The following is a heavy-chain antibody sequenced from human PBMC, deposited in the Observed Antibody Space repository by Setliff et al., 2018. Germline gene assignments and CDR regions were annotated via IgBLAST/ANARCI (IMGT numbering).Heavy chain of an antibody. CDR2: ISAYTGKT. V-gene: IGHV1-18*01. CDR1: GYTFLSYG. J-gene: IGHJ4*02. D-gene: IGHD3-3*01. Sequence: ASVKVSCKAVGYTFLSYGLSWVRQAPGQGLEWMGWISAYTGKTDYAQNFQGRVTMTTDTSTNTAYLELRSLRYDDTAVYFCARAPRLEWILPTLDYWGQGTPVTVSS. CDR3: ARAPRLEWILPTLDY.